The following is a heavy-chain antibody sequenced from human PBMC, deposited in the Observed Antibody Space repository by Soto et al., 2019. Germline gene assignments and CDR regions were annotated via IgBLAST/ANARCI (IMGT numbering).Heavy chain of an antibody. CDR2: IDPTDSYT. CDR3: SRARHYPDASGYYSDY. J-gene: IGHJ4*02. D-gene: IGHD3-22*01. CDR1: GYSFTSYW. Sequence: EVQLVQSGAEVKKPGESLRISCKGSGYSFTSYWISWVCQMPGKGLEWMGRIDPTDSYTNFSPSFQGHVTISADKSFNTAYLQWSSLKASDTAIYYCSRARHYPDASGYYSDYWGQGTLVTVSS. V-gene: IGHV5-10-1*01.